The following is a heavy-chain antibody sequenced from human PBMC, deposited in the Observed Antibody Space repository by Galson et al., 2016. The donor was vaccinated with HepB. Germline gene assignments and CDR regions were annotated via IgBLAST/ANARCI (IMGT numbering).Heavy chain of an antibody. CDR2: IWYAGRDK. CDR1: GFTFSSPG. D-gene: IGHD2-2*01. J-gene: IGHJ1*01. V-gene: IGHV3-33*03. Sequence: SLRLSCAASGFTFSSPGTHWVRQAPGKGLGWVAVIWYAGRDKYYADSVRGRFIISRDNSKNTVFLQMNRLRAEDTGVYYCAKDPFQICSSVSCQRAYLVHWGQGTLVTVTS. CDR3: AKDPFQICSSVSCQRAYLVH.